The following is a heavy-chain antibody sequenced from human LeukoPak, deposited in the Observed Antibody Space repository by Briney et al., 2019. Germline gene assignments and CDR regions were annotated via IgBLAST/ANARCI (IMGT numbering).Heavy chain of an antibody. Sequence: ASVKVSCKASGYTFTSYYMHWVRQAPGQGLEWMGWMNPNSGNTGYAQKFQGRVTMTRNTSISTAYMELSRLRSDDTAVYYCARERKVGATNVRAFDIWGQGTMVTVSS. V-gene: IGHV1-2*02. CDR1: GYTFTSYY. D-gene: IGHD1-26*01. CDR2: MNPNSGNT. CDR3: ARERKVGATNVRAFDI. J-gene: IGHJ3*02.